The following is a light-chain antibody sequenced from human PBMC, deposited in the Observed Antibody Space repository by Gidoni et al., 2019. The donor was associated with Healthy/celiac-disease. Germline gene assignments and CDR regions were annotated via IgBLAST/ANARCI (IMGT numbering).Light chain of an antibody. V-gene: IGKV3-11*01. Sequence: EIVLTQSPATLSLSPGERATLSCRASQSVSSYLAWYQQKPGQAPRLLIYDASNRATGIPARCSGSGSGTDVTVTISSLGPEDFAVYYWQQRSNWPLTFGGGTKVEIK. CDR2: DAS. J-gene: IGKJ4*01. CDR3: QQRSNWPLT. CDR1: QSVSSY.